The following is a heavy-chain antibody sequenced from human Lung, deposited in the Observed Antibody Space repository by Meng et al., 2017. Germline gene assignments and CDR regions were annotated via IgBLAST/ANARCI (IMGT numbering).Heavy chain of an antibody. Sequence: QVQLVQSGAEVKKPGASVKVSCKASGYTFTSYGISWVRQAPGQGLEWMGWISAYSGNTNYAQKFQGRVTMTTDTSTSTAYMELSSLTFDDTAVYFCARGRRNEPLFDYWGQGTLVTVSS. CDR2: ISAYSGNT. D-gene: IGHD1-14*01. J-gene: IGHJ4*02. CDR3: ARGRRNEPLFDY. V-gene: IGHV1-18*01. CDR1: GYTFTSYG.